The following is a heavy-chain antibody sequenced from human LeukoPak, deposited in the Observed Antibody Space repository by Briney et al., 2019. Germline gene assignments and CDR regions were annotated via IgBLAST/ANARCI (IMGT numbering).Heavy chain of an antibody. CDR3: ARLSVAFSPQFSGNFFVDYFDY. D-gene: IGHD1-26*01. J-gene: IGHJ4*02. Sequence: PGGSLRLSCAASEFTFKNFDMSWVRQAPGKGLEWVSTISSNDGSTFYADSVKGRFTISRDNSKNTVYLHMNSLRAEDTAVYYCARLSVAFSPQFSGNFFVDYFDYWGQGTLVTVSS. V-gene: IGHV3-23*01. CDR1: EFTFKNFD. CDR2: ISSNDGST.